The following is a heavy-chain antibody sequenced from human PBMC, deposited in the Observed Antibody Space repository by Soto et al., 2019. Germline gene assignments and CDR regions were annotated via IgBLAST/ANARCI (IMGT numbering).Heavy chain of an antibody. Sequence: SETLSLTCTVSGDSVTSHHWSWIRQPPGGGLEWIAWIYYTGATNSNPSLKSRVIVSVDTSRNQFSLKLNSVTAADTAVYFCTSITGGGASFNIWGPGTMVTVSS. CDR1: GDSVTSHH. CDR2: IYYTGAT. CDR3: TSITGGGASFNI. J-gene: IGHJ3*02. D-gene: IGHD1-20*01. V-gene: IGHV4-59*02.